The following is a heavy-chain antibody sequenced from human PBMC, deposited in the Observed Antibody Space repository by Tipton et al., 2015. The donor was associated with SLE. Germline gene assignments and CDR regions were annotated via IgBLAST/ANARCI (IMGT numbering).Heavy chain of an antibody. D-gene: IGHD5-18*01. V-gene: IGHV4-31*03. CDR1: GGSISSGGYY. CDR2: IYYSGST. Sequence: TLSLTCTVSGGSISSGGYYWSWIRQHPGKGLEWIGYIYYSGSTYYNPSLKSRVTISVDTSKNQFSLKLSSVTAADTAVYYCARGDVDTAMGSLFDYWGQGTLVTVSS. J-gene: IGHJ4*02. CDR3: ARGDVDTAMGSLFDY.